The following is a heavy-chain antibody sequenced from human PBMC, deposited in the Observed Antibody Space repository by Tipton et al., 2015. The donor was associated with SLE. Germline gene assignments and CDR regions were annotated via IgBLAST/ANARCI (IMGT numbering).Heavy chain of an antibody. Sequence: QLVQSGAEVKKPGSSVKVSCKASGGTFRPYAISWVRQAPGQGLEWLGGIIPMFGSTIYAQTFQGRVTITADESTSTAYVELRSLRSEDAAVYYCAREYSSSQGGFDPGGQGTLLTVSS. J-gene: IGHJ5*02. CDR1: GGTFRPYA. D-gene: IGHD6-6*01. V-gene: IGHV1-69*01. CDR2: IIPMFGST. CDR3: AREYSSSQGGFDP.